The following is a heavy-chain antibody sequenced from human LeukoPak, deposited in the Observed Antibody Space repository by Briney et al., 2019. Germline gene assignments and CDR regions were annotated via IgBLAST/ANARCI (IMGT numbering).Heavy chain of an antibody. J-gene: IGHJ4*02. D-gene: IGHD3-22*01. CDR1: GGSISSYY. CDR2: LYYSGNT. Sequence: SETLSLTCTVSGGSISSYYWSWIRQPPGKGLEWIGYLYYSGNTNYNPSLKSRVTISVDTSQNQFSLKLSSVTAADTAVYYCARDYDSIGYAFDYGGQGTLVTVSS. CDR3: ARDYDSIGYAFDY. V-gene: IGHV4-59*01.